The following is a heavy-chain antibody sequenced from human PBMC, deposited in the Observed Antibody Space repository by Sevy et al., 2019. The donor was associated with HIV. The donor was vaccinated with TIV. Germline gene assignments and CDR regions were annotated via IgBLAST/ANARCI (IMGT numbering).Heavy chain of an antibody. Sequence: SETLSLTCAVYGGSFSGYYWNWIRQSPGKGLEWIGEINHSGSTHYNPSLKSRVTISVDTSKNQFSLRLNSVTAADTAVYCCARAPPVVVVPGALSWFDPWGQGTLVTVSS. CDR3: ARAPPVVVVPGALSWFDP. CDR2: INHSGST. D-gene: IGHD2-2*01. V-gene: IGHV4-34*01. CDR1: GGSFSGYY. J-gene: IGHJ5*02.